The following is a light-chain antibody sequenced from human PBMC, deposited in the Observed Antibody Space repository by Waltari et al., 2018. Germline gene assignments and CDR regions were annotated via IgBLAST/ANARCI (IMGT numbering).Light chain of an antibody. Sequence: IQMTQPASSLSASVGDTVTITCRASQVISIYLAWYQQKPGKVPKLLIYAASSLQSGVPSRFSGSGSGTDFTLTISRLQPEDVATYYCQNYNSVPLTFGGGTKVEIK. V-gene: IGKV1-27*01. CDR3: QNYNSVPLT. J-gene: IGKJ4*01. CDR1: QVISIY. CDR2: AAS.